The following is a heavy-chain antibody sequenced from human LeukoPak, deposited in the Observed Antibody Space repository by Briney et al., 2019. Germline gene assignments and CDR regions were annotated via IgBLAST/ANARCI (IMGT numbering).Heavy chain of an antibody. CDR2: IIPILGIA. J-gene: IGHJ4*02. CDR1: GGTFSSYA. D-gene: IGHD2-15*01. Sequence: SVKVSCKASGGTFSSYAISWVRQAPGQGLEWMGRIIPILGIANYAQKFQGRVTITAEKSTSTAYMEQSSLRSEDTAVSYSANPGGYCSGGSCYSHYFDYWGQGTLVTVSS. V-gene: IGHV1-69*04. CDR3: ANPGGYCSGGSCYSHYFDY.